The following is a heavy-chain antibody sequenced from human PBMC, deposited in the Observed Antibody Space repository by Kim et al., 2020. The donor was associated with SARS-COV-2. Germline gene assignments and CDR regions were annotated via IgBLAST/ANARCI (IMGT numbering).Heavy chain of an antibody. D-gene: IGHD6-13*01. CDR1: GGSISSSSYY. Sequence: SETLSLTCTVSGGSISSSSYYWGWIRQPPGKGLEWIGSIYYSGSTYYNPSLKSRVTISVDTSKNQFSLKLSSVTAADTAVYYCARRSATGPISSSWFPMYFFDYWGQGTLVTVSS. J-gene: IGHJ4*02. CDR2: IYYSGST. V-gene: IGHV4-39*01. CDR3: ARRSATGPISSSWFPMYFFDY.